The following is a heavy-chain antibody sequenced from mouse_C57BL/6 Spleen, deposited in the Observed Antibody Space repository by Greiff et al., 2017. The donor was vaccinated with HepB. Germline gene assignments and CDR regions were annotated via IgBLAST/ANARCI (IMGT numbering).Heavy chain of an antibody. CDR3: ARDRGVTTGFDY. V-gene: IGHV5-16*01. J-gene: IGHJ2*01. CDR1: GFTFSDYY. D-gene: IGHD2-2*01. Sequence: EVQLVESEGGLVQPGSSMKLSCTASGFTFSDYYMAWVRQVPEKGLEWVANINYDGSSTYYLDSLKSRFIISRDNAKNILYLQMSSLKSEDTATYYCARDRGVTTGFDYWGQGTTLTVSS. CDR2: INYDGSST.